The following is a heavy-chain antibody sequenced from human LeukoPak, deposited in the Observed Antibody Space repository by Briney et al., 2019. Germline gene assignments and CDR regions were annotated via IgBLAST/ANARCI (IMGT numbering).Heavy chain of an antibody. Sequence: PGGSLTLSCAASGFTFSSYAMSWVRQAPGQGLERVSAISGSGCSTYYADSVKGRFTITRDNSKNTVYLQMNSLRVEAAAVYYCAKASYYYSSGCYLGSRGGAFDIWGQGTMVTVS. D-gene: IGHD3-22*01. CDR2: ISGSGCST. CDR3: AKASYYYSSGCYLGSRGGAFDI. CDR1: GFTFSSYA. V-gene: IGHV3-23*01. J-gene: IGHJ3*02.